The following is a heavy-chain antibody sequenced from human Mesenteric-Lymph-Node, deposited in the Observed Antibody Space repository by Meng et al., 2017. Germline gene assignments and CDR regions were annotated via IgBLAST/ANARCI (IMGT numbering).Heavy chain of an antibody. D-gene: IGHD6-6*01. CDR1: GYTFTNYG. V-gene: IGHV1-18*01. CDR3: ARDGYSSSSSWGPDY. J-gene: IGHJ4*02. Sequence: AQWVQSGGELRKPGASVKVSCKASGYTFTNYGITWVRQAPGQGLEWMGWIRAYSGNINSAPNLQDRVTMTTDTSTSTAYMELRGLTSDDTAVYYCARDGYSSSSSWGPDYWGQGTLVTVSS. CDR2: IRAYSGNI.